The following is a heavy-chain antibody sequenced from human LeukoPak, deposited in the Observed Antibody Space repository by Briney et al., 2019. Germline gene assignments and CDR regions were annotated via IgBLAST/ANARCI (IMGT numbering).Heavy chain of an antibody. Sequence: GGSLRLSCAASGFTFSSYAMSWVRQAPGKGLEWVSGISGSGDSTYYADSVKGRFTISRDNSKNTLYLQMNRLRAEDTAVYYCAKVPPSYSSSWYKAALDYWGQGTLVTVSS. CDR2: ISGSGDST. J-gene: IGHJ4*02. D-gene: IGHD6-13*01. CDR3: AKVPPSYSSSWYKAALDY. V-gene: IGHV3-23*01. CDR1: GFTFSSYA.